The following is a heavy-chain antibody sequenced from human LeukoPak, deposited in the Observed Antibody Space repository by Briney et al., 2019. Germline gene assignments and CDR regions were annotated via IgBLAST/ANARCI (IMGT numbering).Heavy chain of an antibody. Sequence: PGGSLRLSCAASGFRFTDYAMSWVRQAPGKGLQWVSGISWNSGSIGYADSVKGRFTISRDNAKNSLYLQMNSLRAEDTALYYCAKDIASSSYYYMDVWGKGTTVTVSS. V-gene: IGHV3-9*01. D-gene: IGHD6-6*01. J-gene: IGHJ6*03. CDR3: AKDIASSSYYYMDV. CDR2: ISWNSGSI. CDR1: GFRFTDYA.